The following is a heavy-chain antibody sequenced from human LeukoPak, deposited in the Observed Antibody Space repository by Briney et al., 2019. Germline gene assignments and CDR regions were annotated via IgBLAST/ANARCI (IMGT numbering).Heavy chain of an antibody. D-gene: IGHD6-6*01. Sequence: GASVKVSCKASGYTFTGYYMHWVRQAPGQGLEWMGWINPNSGGTNYAQKFQGRVTMTGDTSISTAYMELSRLRSDDTAVYYCARTTSGVAARALIYWGQGTLVTVSS. CDR2: INPNSGGT. CDR3: ARTTSGVAARALIY. V-gene: IGHV1-2*02. CDR1: GYTFTGYY. J-gene: IGHJ4*02.